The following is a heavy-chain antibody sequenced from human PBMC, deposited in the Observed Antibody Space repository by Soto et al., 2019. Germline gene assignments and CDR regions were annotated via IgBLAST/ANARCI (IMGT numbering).Heavy chain of an antibody. D-gene: IGHD1-26*01. CDR3: ARSVGAGFDY. CDR2: IYYSGST. V-gene: IGHV4-39*01. CDR1: GGSISSSGYY. Sequence: QLQLQESGPGLVKPSETLSLTCTVSGGSISSSGYYWGWIRQPPGKGLEWIGSIYYSGSTYYNPSLKSRVTISVDTSKNQFSLKLSSVTAADTAVYYCARSVGAGFDYWGQGTLVTVSS. J-gene: IGHJ4*02.